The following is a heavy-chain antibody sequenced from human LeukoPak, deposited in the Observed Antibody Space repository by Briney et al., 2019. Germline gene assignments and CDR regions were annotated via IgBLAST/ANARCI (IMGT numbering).Heavy chain of an antibody. D-gene: IGHD3-22*01. J-gene: IGHJ4*02. Sequence: ASVKVSCKASGYTFTSYYMHWVRQAPGQGLEWMGIINPSGGSTSYAQKFQGRVTMTRDTSTSTVYMELSSLRSEDTAVYYCARDSYYYDSSGYPYYFDYWGQGTLVTVSS. V-gene: IGHV1-46*01. CDR1: GYTFTSYY. CDR3: ARDSYYYDSSGYPYYFDY. CDR2: INPSGGST.